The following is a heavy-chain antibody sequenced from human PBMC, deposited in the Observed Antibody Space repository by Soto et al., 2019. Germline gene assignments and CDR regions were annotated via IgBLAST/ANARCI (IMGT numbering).Heavy chain of an antibody. CDR2: IYYSGTT. D-gene: IGHD3-10*01. J-gene: IGHJ4*02. CDR3: ASESYYGSGATVIAF. V-gene: IGHV4-59*01. CDR1: GGSISSYY. Sequence: PSETLSLTCTVSGGSISSYYWSWIRQPPGKGLEWIGYIYYSGTTSYNPSLNSRVTMSVDTSKNQFSLKVNSVTAADTAVYYCASESYYGSGATVIAFWGQGILVTVSS.